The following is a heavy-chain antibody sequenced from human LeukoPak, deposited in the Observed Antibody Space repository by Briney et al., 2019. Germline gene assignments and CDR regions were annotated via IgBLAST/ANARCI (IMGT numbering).Heavy chain of an antibody. Sequence: GGSLRLSCAASGFTFSSYAMSWVRQAPGRGLEWVSAISGSGGSRYYADSVKGRYTISRDNSKNTLYLQMNSLRAEDTAVYYSAVGSYLGRNFDYWGQGTLVTVSS. V-gene: IGHV3-23*01. CDR3: AVGSYLGRNFDY. D-gene: IGHD1-26*01. CDR2: ISGSGGSR. CDR1: GFTFSSYA. J-gene: IGHJ4*02.